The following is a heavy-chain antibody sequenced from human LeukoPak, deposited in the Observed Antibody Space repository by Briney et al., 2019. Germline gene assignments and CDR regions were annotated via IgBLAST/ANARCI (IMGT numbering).Heavy chain of an antibody. CDR3: ARGRSPLNYGMDV. CDR2: IYPGDSDT. J-gene: IGHJ6*02. V-gene: IGHV5-51*01. CDR1: GYSFTSYW. Sequence: GESLKISCKGSGYSFTSYWIGWVRQLPGKGLEWMGIIYPGDSDTRYSPSFQGQVTISADKSISTAYLQWSSLKASDTAMYYCARGRSPLNYGMDVWGQGTTVTVSS. D-gene: IGHD3-10*01.